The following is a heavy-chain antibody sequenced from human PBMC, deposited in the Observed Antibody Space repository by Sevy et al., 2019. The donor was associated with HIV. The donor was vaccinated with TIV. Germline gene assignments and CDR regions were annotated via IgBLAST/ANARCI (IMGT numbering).Heavy chain of an antibody. CDR1: GFTFIAFG. CDR2: IRGGGAAT. D-gene: IGHD6-19*01. CDR3: ARYGRIPVAGHTWFDP. V-gene: IGHV3-23*01. J-gene: IGHJ5*02. Sequence: GGSLRLSCSASGFTFIAFGMTWVRQAPGKGLEWVSGIRGGGAATAYADSVKGRFTISRDNSKNTLYLQMNILTAPDTAVYYCARYGRIPVAGHTWFDPWGLGTLVTVSS.